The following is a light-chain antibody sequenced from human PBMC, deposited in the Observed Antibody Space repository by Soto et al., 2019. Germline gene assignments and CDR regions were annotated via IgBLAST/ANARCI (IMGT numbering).Light chain of an antibody. V-gene: IGLV2-14*01. CDR3: NSYTISNTYVL. CDR2: EVS. Sequence: QSVLTQPASVSGSPGQSITISCTGRSSDIGGYNFVSWYQQHPGEAPKLMIYEVSKRPSGVSDRFSGSKSGDTASLTISGLQAEDEAHYYCNSYTISNTYVLFGGGTKLTVL. CDR1: SSDIGGYNF. J-gene: IGLJ2*01.